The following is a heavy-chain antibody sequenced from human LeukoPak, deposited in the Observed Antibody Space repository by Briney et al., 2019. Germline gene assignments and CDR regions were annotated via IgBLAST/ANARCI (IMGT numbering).Heavy chain of an antibody. J-gene: IGHJ1*01. CDR2: INHSGST. CDR1: GGSISSGGYY. V-gene: IGHV4-39*07. Sequence: SETLSLTCTVSGGSISSGGYYWSWIRQPPGKGLEWIGEINHSGSTNYNPSLKSRVTISVDTSKNQFSLKLSSVTAADTAVYYCARCQPRIGRRSYYRTCSEYFQHWGQGTLVTVSS. D-gene: IGHD1-26*01. CDR3: ARCQPRIGRRSYYRTCSEYFQH.